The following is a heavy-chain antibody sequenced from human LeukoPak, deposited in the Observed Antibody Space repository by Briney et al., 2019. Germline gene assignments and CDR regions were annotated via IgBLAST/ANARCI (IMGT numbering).Heavy chain of an antibody. CDR3: AREEGYYGSGNYYNVYPFDY. CDR1: GFTFSNAW. Sequence: PGGSLRLSCAASGFTFSNAWMSWVRQAPGKGLEWVGRIKSKTDGGTTDYAAPVKGRFTISRDDSKNTLYLQMNSLRTEDTAMYYCAREEGYYGSGNYYNVYPFDYWGQGALVTVSS. D-gene: IGHD3-10*01. J-gene: IGHJ4*02. V-gene: IGHV3-15*01. CDR2: IKSKTDGGTT.